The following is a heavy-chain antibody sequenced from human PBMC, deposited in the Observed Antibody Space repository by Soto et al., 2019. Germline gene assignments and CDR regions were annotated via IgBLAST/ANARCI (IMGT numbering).Heavy chain of an antibody. CDR3: ARARATGWYNWFDP. CDR1: GGNFTNYG. CDR2: IIPLFGTT. V-gene: IGHV1-69*13. Sequence: SEKVSCKASGGNFTNYGISWVRQAPGQGLEWMGGIIPLFGTTNYAQKFRGRVTVTADESTSTAYMELNSLRSEDTAIYFCARARATGWYNWFDPGGQGTLVTVSS. J-gene: IGHJ5*02. D-gene: IGHD6-19*01.